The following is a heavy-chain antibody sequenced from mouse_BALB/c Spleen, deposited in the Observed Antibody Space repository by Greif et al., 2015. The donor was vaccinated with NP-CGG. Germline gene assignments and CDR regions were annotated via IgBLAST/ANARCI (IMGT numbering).Heavy chain of an antibody. D-gene: IGHD2-10*02. V-gene: IGHV1-7*01. J-gene: IGHJ2*01. CDR2: INPSTGYT. Sequence: QVQLQQPGAELAKPGASGKMSCKASGYPFTSYWMHWVKQRPGQGLEWIGYINPSTGYTEYNQKFKDKATLTADKSSSTAYMQLSSLTSEDSAVYYCARKYGNYFDYWGQGTTLTVSS. CDR1: GYPFTSYW. CDR3: ARKYGNYFDY.